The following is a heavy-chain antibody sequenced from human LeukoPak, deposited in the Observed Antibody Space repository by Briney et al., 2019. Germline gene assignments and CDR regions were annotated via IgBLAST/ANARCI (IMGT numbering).Heavy chain of an antibody. D-gene: IGHD4-17*01. V-gene: IGHV3-30-3*01. CDR3: ARQNGYGDYVGYFDN. CDR1: GFTFSSYA. CDR2: ISYDGSNK. J-gene: IGHJ4*02. Sequence: PGGSLRLSCAASGFTFSSYAMHWVRQAPGKGLEWVAVISYDGSNKYYADSVKGRFTISRDNSKNTLYLQMNSLRAEDTAVYYCARQNGYGDYVGYFDNWGQGTLVTVSS.